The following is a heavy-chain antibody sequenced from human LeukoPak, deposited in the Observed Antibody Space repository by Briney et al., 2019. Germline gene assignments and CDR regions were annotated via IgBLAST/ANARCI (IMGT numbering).Heavy chain of an antibody. D-gene: IGHD4-23*01. J-gene: IGHJ4*02. CDR2: FSYDGSEI. Sequence: GRSLTLSCAASGFSFSSDGMHWVRQAPGKGLEWLAVFSYDGSEIHYADSVKGRFTISKDNSKNTLYLQMNSLRAEDTAVYYCAKGHDYGGDYWGQGTLVTVSS. V-gene: IGHV3-30*18. CDR3: AKGHDYGGDY. CDR1: GFSFSSDG.